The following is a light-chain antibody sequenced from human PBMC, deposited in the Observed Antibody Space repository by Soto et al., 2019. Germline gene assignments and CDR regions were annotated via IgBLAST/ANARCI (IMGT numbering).Light chain of an antibody. CDR1: QSVSSN. CDR2: GAS. CDR3: QQYNNWPPYT. J-gene: IGKJ2*01. V-gene: IGKV3-15*01. Sequence: EIVMTQSPATLSVSPGERATLSCRASQSVSSNLAWYQQKPGQAPRLLIYGASTRATGIPAGFSARGSGIETTLTISSLQSEDFAVYYCQQYNNWPPYTFVQGTKLEIK.